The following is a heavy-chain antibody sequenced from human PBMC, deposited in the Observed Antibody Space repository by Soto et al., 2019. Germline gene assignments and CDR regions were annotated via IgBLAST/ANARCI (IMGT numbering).Heavy chain of an antibody. V-gene: IGHV4-30-2*01. CDR3: ARYYYYATHFDY. CDR1: GGSISSFGYA. D-gene: IGHD3-10*01. J-gene: IGHJ4*02. Sequence: SETLSLTCAVSGGSISSFGYAWSWIRQPPGKDLEWIGYIYHSGSTYYNPSLKSRVTISVDTSKNQFSLKLSSVTAADTAVYYCARYYYYATHFDYWGLGTLVTVSS. CDR2: IYHSGST.